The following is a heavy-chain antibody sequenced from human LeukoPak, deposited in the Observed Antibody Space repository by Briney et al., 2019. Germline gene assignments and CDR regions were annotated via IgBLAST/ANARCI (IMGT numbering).Heavy chain of an antibody. V-gene: IGHV3-23*01. CDR1: GFTFSSYS. CDR2: ISGSGGST. Sequence: GGSLRLSCAASGFTFSSYSMNWVRQAPGKGLEWVSAISGSGGSTYYADSVKGRFTISRDNSKNTLYLQMNSLRAEDMAVYYCAKDDRSLTNVVAANWGQGTLVTVSS. CDR3: AKDDRSLTNVVAAN. D-gene: IGHD2-15*01. J-gene: IGHJ4*02.